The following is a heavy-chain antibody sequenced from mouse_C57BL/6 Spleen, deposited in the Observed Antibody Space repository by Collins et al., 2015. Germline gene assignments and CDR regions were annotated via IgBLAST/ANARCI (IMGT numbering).Heavy chain of an antibody. CDR3: ARGELVHYFDY. Sequence: QAYRTAGLGAELVRPGASVKMSCKASGYTFTSYNMHWVKQTPRQGLEWIGAIYPGNGDTSYNQKFKGKATLTVDKSSSTAYMQLSSLTSEDSAVYFCARGELVHYFDYWGQGTTLTVSS. J-gene: IGHJ2*01. CDR1: GYTFTSYN. CDR2: IYPGNGDT. D-gene: IGHD4-1*01. V-gene: IGHV1-12*01.